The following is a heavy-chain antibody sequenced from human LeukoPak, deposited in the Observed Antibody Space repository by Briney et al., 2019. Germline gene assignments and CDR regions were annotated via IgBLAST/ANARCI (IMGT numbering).Heavy chain of an antibody. CDR1: GGTFSSYT. J-gene: IGHJ6*02. CDR3: ARDAGFRSPRHYYYVMDV. V-gene: IGHV1-69*04. CDR2: IIPILGIA. Sequence: GASVKVSCKASGGTFSSYTISWVRQAPGQGLEWMGRIIPILGIANYAQKFQGRVTITADKSTSTAYMELSSLRSEDTAVYYCARDAGFRSPRHYYYVMDVWGQGTRVTVSS.